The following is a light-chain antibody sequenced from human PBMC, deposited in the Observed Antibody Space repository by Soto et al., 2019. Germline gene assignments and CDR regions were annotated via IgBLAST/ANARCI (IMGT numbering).Light chain of an antibody. V-gene: IGKV1-39*01. CDR1: QTISSY. Sequence: DIPMTQSPSSLSASVGDRVTITCRASQTISSYLNWYQQKAGKAPRLLIYGASSLQSGVPSRLSGSGSGTDFTLAINTLQPEDFATYYCRQSYSTPYTFGQGTKREIK. J-gene: IGKJ2*01. CDR3: RQSYSTPYT. CDR2: GAS.